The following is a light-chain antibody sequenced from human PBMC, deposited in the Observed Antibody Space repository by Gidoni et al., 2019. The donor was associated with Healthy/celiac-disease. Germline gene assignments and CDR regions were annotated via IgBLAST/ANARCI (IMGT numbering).Light chain of an antibody. CDR3: QQYDNLLT. Sequence: DIQMTQSPSSLSASVGDRVTITCQASQDISNYLNWYQQKPGKAPKLLIYDASNLETGVPSSISGSGSGTDFTFTISSLQPEDIATYYCQQYDNLLTFGQXTKLEIK. J-gene: IGKJ2*01. CDR2: DAS. V-gene: IGKV1-33*01. CDR1: QDISNY.